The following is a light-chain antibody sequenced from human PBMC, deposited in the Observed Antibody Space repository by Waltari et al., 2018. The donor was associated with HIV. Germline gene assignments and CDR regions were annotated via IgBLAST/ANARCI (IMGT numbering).Light chain of an antibody. CDR1: NIGGQN. J-gene: IGLJ2*01. CDR2: RDN. V-gene: IGLV3-9*01. Sequence: SYEVTQALSVSVALGQTARITCGGNNIGGQNVHWYQQKPGQAPVLLIFRDNNRPSGIPERFSGSNSGNTATLTISRAQGGDEADHYCQLWHGSTMLFGGGTKLTVL. CDR3: QLWHGSTML.